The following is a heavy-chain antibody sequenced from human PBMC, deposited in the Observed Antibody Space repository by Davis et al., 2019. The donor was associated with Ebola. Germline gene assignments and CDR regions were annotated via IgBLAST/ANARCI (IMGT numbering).Heavy chain of an antibody. CDR2: ISVSGGTT. J-gene: IGHJ6*03. Sequence: PGGSLRPSGPAPGSPFVSYAMSRVRQAPGTWLNWVSAISVSGGTTYYADSVKGRFTISRDNSKNTLYLQMNSLRAEDTAVYYCARDPGGHNSSGYMDSCGKGPTVTVSS. V-gene: IGHV3-23*01. CDR3: ARDPGGHNSSGYMDS. D-gene: IGHD6-6*01. CDR1: GSPFVSYA.